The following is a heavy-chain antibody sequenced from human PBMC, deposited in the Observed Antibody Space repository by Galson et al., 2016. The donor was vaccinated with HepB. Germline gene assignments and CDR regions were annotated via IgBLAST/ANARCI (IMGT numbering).Heavy chain of an antibody. CDR2: IIPIFGTA. Sequence: SVKVSCKASGDTFSTYPISWVRQAPGQGLEWMGGIIPIFGTANYAQKFQGRVTITADKSTSTSYMELSSLRSEDTAVYYCASAGYSSSWYRLYFDYWGQGTLVTVSS. D-gene: IGHD6-13*01. V-gene: IGHV1-69*06. CDR1: GDTFSTYP. J-gene: IGHJ4*02. CDR3: ASAGYSSSWYRLYFDY.